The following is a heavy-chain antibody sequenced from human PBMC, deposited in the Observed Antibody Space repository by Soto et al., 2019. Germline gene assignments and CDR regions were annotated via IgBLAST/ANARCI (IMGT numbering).Heavy chain of an antibody. V-gene: IGHV3-9*01. J-gene: IGHJ1*01. CDR1: GFTFDDYA. CDR3: VKDENSNRYNGHFRH. CDR2: INWNSGSI. D-gene: IGHD6-13*01. Sequence: EVQLVESGGGLVQPGRSLRLSCAASGFTFDDYAMHWVRQVPGKGLEWVSGINWNSGSIGYGDSVKGRFAISRDNAKNSLHLQMNSLSAEDTAFYYCVKDENSNRYNGHFRHWGQGTLVTVSS.